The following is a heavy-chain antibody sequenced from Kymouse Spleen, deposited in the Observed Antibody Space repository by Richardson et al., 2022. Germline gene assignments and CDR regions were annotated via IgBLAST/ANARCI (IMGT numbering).Heavy chain of an antibody. Sequence: QVQLVESGGGVVQPGRSLRLSCAASGFTFSSYGMHWVRQAPGKGLEWVAVISYDGSNKYYADSVKGRFTISRDNSKNTLYLQMNSLRAEDTAVYYCAKDSHYDILIGPFDYWGQGTLVTVSS. J-gene: IGHJ4*02. CDR1: GFTFSSYG. CDR2: ISYDGSNK. V-gene: IGHV3-30*18. CDR3: AKDSHYDILIGPFDY. D-gene: IGHD3-9*01.